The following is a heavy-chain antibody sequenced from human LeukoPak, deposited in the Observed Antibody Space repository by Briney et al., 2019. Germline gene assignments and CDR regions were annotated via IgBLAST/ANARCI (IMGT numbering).Heavy chain of an antibody. J-gene: IGHJ4*02. CDR1: GGSISSSRAY. V-gene: IGHV4-39*01. Sequence: SETLPLTCTVSGGSISSSRAYWGWIRQPPGKGLEWIGSIYYSKNTYYNPSLKSRVTISADTSKNQFSLTLGSVSATDTAVYYCVSPRGFSYGYFDYWGQGTLVTVSS. CDR3: VSPRGFSYGYFDY. D-gene: IGHD5-18*01. CDR2: IYYSKNT.